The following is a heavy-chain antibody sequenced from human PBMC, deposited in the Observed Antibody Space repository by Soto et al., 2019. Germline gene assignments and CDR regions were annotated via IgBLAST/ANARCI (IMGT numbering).Heavy chain of an antibody. Sequence: GGSLRLSCAASGFTFSSYAMSWVRQAPGKGLEWVSAISGSGGSTYYADSVKGRFTISRDNSKNTLYLQMNSLRAEDTAVYYSAKDLGDIVVVVALDAFDIWGQGTMVTVSS. V-gene: IGHV3-23*01. J-gene: IGHJ3*02. CDR2: ISGSGGST. D-gene: IGHD2-15*01. CDR1: GFTFSSYA. CDR3: AKDLGDIVVVVALDAFDI.